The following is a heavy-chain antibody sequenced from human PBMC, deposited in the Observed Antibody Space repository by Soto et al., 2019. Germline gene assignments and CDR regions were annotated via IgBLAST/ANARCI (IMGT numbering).Heavy chain of an antibody. J-gene: IGHJ6*02. CDR3: ARLSFSYGVDV. CDR1: GGSISSANW. Sequence: AETLSLTCAVSGGSISSANWWTWVRQPPGKGLEWIGEIYHGGSTSYNPSLKRRVTLSLDKFKNHISLNLTSVTDADTAVYYCARLSFSYGVDVWGQGTTVTVSS. CDR2: IYHGGST. V-gene: IGHV4-4*02.